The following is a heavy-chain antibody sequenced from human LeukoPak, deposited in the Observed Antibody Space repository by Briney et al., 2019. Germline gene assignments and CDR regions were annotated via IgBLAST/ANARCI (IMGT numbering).Heavy chain of an antibody. V-gene: IGHV4-34*01. CDR2: INHSGST. J-gene: IGHJ6*03. Sequence: PSETLSLTCAVYGGSFSGYYWSWIRQPPGKGLEWIGEINHSGSTNYNPSLKSRVTISVDTSKNQFSLKLSSVTAADTAAYYCASVTTVKHYYYYMDVWGKGTTVIVSS. CDR3: ASVTTVKHYYYYMDV. D-gene: IGHD4-11*01. CDR1: GGSFSGYY.